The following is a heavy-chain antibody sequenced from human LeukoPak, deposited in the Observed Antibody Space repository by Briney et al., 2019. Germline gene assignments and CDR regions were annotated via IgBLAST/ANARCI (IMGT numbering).Heavy chain of an antibody. CDR3: ATRYSYGRGPGDY. J-gene: IGHJ4*02. CDR1: GGSISSSSYY. V-gene: IGHV4-39*07. CDR2: IYYSGST. D-gene: IGHD5-18*01. Sequence: SETLSLTCTVSGGSISSSSYYWGWIRQPPGKGLEWIGSIYYSGSTYYNPSLKSRVTISVDTSKNQFSLKLSSVTAADTAVYYCATRYSYGRGPGDYWGQGTLVTVSS.